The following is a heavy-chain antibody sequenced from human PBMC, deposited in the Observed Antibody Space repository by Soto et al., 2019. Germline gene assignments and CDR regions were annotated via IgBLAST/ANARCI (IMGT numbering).Heavy chain of an antibody. V-gene: IGHV3-33*01. D-gene: IGHD4-4*01. CDR3: ARSSGPSSNPRYYGMDV. J-gene: IGHJ6*02. CDR1: GFTFSSYG. CDR2: IWYDGSNK. Sequence: GGSLRLSCAASGFTFSSYGMHWVRQAPGKGLEWVAVIWYDGSNKYYADSVKGRFTISRDNSKNTLYLQMNSLRAEDTAVYYCARSSGPSSNPRYYGMDVWGQGTTVTVSS.